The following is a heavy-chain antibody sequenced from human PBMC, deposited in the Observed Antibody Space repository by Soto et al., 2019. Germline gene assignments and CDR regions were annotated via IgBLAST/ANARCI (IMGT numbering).Heavy chain of an antibody. CDR1: GGSISSGGYY. V-gene: IGHV4-31*03. CDR3: ARGNYGSAKISQAYYGMDV. CDR2: IYYSGST. J-gene: IGHJ6*02. Sequence: SETLSLTCTVSGGSISSGGYYWSWIRQHPGKGLEWIGYIYYSGSTYYNPSLKSRVTISVDTSKNQFSLKLSSVTAADTAVYYCARGNYGSAKISQAYYGMDVWGQGTTVTVSS. D-gene: IGHD3-10*01.